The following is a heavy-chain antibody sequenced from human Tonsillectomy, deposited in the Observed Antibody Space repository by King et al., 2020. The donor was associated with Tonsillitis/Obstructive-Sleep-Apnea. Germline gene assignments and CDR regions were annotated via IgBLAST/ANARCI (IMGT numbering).Heavy chain of an antibody. Sequence: RLQESGPGLVKPSETLSLTCTVSGGSISSSSYYWGWIRQPPGKGLEWIGSIYYSGSTYYNPSLTSRVTISVDTSKNQFSLKLSSVTAADTAVYYCARTLLWFRELLCWFDPWGQGTLVTVSS. CDR1: GGSISSSSYY. CDR2: IYYSGST. CDR3: ARTLLWFRELLCWFDP. D-gene: IGHD3-10*01. V-gene: IGHV4-39*01. J-gene: IGHJ5*02.